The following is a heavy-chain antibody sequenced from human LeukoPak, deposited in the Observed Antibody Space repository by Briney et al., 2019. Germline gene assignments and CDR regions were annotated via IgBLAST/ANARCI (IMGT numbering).Heavy chain of an antibody. V-gene: IGHV4-30-4*01. D-gene: IGHD5-24*01. J-gene: IGHJ3*02. Sequence: SQTLSLTCTVSGGSISSGDYYWSWIRQPPGKGLEWIGYIYYSGSTYYNPSLKSRVTISVDTSKNQFSLKLSSVTAADTAVYYCAREGGSDGYNSGAFDIWGQGTMVTVSS. CDR1: GGSISSGDYY. CDR2: IYYSGST. CDR3: AREGGSDGYNSGAFDI.